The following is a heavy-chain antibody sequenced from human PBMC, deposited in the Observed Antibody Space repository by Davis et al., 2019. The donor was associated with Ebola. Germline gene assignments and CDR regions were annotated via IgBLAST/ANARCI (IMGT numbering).Heavy chain of an antibody. CDR3: AKAGVASYDF. V-gene: IGHV3-30*02. CDR1: GFTFSSYG. D-gene: IGHD5-12*01. CDR2: IWYDGSNK. J-gene: IGHJ4*02. Sequence: GGSLRLSCRGSGFTFSSYGMHWVRQAPGKGLEWVAVIWYDGSNKYYADSVKGRFTISRDNSKNTLYLQMNSLRAEDTAVYYCAKAGVASYDFWGQGTLVTVSS.